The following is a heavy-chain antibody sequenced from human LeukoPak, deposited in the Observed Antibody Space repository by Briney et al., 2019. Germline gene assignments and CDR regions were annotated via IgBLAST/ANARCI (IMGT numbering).Heavy chain of an antibody. D-gene: IGHD2/OR15-2a*01. CDR2: IYYSGTT. Sequence: SETLSFTCTVSGGSISNTNYYWGWIRQPPGKGLEWIGTIYYSGTTYSNPSLKSRVTISVDTSTNQFSLKVRSVTAADTAVYYCARRLHFYALFDYWGQGTLVTVSS. CDR1: GGSISNTNYY. V-gene: IGHV4-39*01. J-gene: IGHJ4*02. CDR3: ARRLHFYALFDY.